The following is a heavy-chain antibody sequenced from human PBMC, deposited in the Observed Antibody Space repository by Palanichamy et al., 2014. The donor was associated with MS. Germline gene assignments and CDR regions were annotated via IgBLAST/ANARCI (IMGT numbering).Heavy chain of an antibody. CDR3: ARHNHSSGLDY. J-gene: IGHJ4*02. D-gene: IGHD3-22*01. CDR1: GYTFTTNG. Sequence: EVQLVQSGVEVKKPGESLKISCKGSGYTFTTNGIAWVRQMPGKGLEWLGIIYPSDSHTTYSPSFEGQFIISTDKSISTTFLQWNTLKASDTATYYCARHNHSSGLDYWGQGTRVIVSS. V-gene: IGHV5-51*01. CDR2: IYPSDSHT.